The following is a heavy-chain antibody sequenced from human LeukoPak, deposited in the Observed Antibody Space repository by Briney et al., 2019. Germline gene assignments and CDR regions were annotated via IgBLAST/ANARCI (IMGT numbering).Heavy chain of an antibody. CDR1: GFTFSRYW. D-gene: IGHD3-22*01. CDR3: ARVFWGSSCYCFEY. Sequence: GGSLRLSCAASGFTFSRYWMSWVRQAPGKGLEWVANIKQDGSEKYYVDSVKGRFTISRDNAKNSLYLQMNSLRAEDTAVYYCARVFWGSSCYCFEYWGRGTLVTVSS. V-gene: IGHV3-7*04. CDR2: IKQDGSEK. J-gene: IGHJ4*02.